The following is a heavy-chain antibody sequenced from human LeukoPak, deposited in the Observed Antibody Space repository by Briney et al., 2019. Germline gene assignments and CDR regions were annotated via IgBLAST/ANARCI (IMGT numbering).Heavy chain of an antibody. CDR1: GFTFSNYI. CDR3: AREGVGIKDLDY. V-gene: IGHV3-21*01. J-gene: IGHJ4*02. Sequence: EGSLRLSCAASGFTFSNYIMDWVRQAPGKGLEWVSSIEKTGSYVYHVDSVRGRFTISRDNAKHSLYLQMNSLRAEDTAVYYCAREGVGIKDLDYWGQGTLVTVFS. D-gene: IGHD1-26*01. CDR2: IEKTGSYV.